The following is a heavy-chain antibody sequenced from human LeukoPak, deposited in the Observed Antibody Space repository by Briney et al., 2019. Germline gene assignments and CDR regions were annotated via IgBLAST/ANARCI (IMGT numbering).Heavy chain of an antibody. J-gene: IGHJ6*02. CDR1: GGSISSYY. Sequence: SETLSLTCTVSGGSISSYYWSWVRQPPGKGLEWIGYIFYSGTTNYNPSLKSRVTISVETSKNQFSLKLSSVTAADTAVYYCARGITMVRGETHGMDVWGQGSTVTVSS. CDR2: IFYSGTT. D-gene: IGHD3-10*01. V-gene: IGHV4-59*01. CDR3: ARGITMVRGETHGMDV.